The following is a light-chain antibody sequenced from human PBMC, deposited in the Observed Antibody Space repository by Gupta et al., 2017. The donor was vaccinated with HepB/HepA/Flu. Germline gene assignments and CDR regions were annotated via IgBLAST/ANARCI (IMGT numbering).Light chain of an antibody. CDR2: GAS. CDR3: QQYGTSPIT. Sequence: EIVLTQSPGTLSLSPGKRGTLSCRASQTVISNYLAWYQQKPGQAPRLLIYGASSRATGIPDRFSGSGSGTDFTLTISRLEPEDFAVYYCQQYGTSPITFGQGTRLEIK. V-gene: IGKV3-20*01. CDR1: QTVISNY. J-gene: IGKJ5*01.